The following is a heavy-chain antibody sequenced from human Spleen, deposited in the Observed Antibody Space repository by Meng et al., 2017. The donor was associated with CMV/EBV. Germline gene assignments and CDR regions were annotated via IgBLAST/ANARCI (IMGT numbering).Heavy chain of an antibody. V-gene: IGHV1-18*01. CDR2: ISAYNGNT. CDR3: ASVGSSWSYYYGMDV. CDR1: GYTFTSYG. D-gene: IGHD6-13*01. J-gene: IGHJ6*02. Sequence: ASVKVSCKASGYTFTSYGISWVRQAPGQGLEWMGWISAYNGNTNYAQKLQGRVTITTDESTSTAYMELSSLRSEDTAVYYCASVGSSWSYYYGMDVWGQGTTVTVSS.